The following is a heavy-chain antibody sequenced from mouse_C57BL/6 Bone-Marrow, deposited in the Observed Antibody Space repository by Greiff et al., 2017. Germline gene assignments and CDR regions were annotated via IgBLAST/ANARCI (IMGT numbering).Heavy chain of an antibody. CDR3: ARSGADYYGSSPDY. CDR1: GYTFTNYW. Sequence: QVQLPQSGAELVRPGTSVKMSCKASGYTFTNYWIGWAKQRPGHGLEGIGDIYPGGGYTNSNEKFKAKATLIADKSSSTAYMKCSSLTSEDSAIYYCARSGADYYGSSPDYWGQGTTLTVSS. J-gene: IGHJ2*01. V-gene: IGHV1-63*01. CDR2: IYPGGGYT. D-gene: IGHD1-1*01.